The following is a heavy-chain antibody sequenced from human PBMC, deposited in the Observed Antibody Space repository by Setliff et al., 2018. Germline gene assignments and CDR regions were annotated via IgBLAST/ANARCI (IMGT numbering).Heavy chain of an antibody. D-gene: IGHD1-20*01. V-gene: IGHV3-20*04. Sequence: GESLKISCAASGFTFDDYGMSWVRQAPGKGLEWVSGINWNGGSTGYADSVKGRFTISRDNAKNSLYLQMNSLRAEDTALYYCARGFDNWNDVGFDYWGQGTLVTVSS. CDR2: INWNGGST. J-gene: IGHJ4*02. CDR1: GFTFDDYG. CDR3: ARGFDNWNDVGFDY.